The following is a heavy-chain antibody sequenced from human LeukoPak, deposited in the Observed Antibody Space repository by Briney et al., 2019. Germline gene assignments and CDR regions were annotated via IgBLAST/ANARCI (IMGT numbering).Heavy chain of an antibody. Sequence: SGGSLRLSCAASGFTVSSNYMSWVRQAPGKGLEWVSVIYSGGSTYYADSVKGRFTISRDNSKNTLYLQMNSLRAEDTAVYYCARALYSDYLYFDYWGQGTLVTVSS. CDR2: IYSGGST. CDR1: GFTVSSNY. CDR3: ARALYSDYLYFDY. D-gene: IGHD4-11*01. J-gene: IGHJ4*02. V-gene: IGHV3-53*01.